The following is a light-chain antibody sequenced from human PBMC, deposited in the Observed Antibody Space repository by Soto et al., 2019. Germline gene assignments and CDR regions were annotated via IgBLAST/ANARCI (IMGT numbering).Light chain of an antibody. Sequence: DIQMTQSPSSLSASVGDTVTITCRASQGISNYLAWYQQKPGQVPNLLIYAASTLQSGVPSRISGSGSGTDFTLTISRLRPEDVATYYCQKYNNAPRTFGQGTKVEI. CDR3: QKYNNAPRT. V-gene: IGKV1-27*01. CDR2: AAS. CDR1: QGISNY. J-gene: IGKJ1*01.